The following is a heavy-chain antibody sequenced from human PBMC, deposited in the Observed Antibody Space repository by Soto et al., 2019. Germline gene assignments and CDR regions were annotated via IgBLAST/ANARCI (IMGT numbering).Heavy chain of an antibody. V-gene: IGHV1-69*04. CDR2: IIPILGIA. CDR1: GGTFSSYT. CDR3: AREDSYGRYFDY. J-gene: IGHJ4*02. D-gene: IGHD5-18*01. Sequence: SVRVSCKASGGTFSSYTISWVRQAPGQGLEWMGRIIPILGIANYAQKFQGRVTITADKSTSTAYMELSSLRSEDTAVYYCAREDSYGRYFDYWGQGTLVTVSS.